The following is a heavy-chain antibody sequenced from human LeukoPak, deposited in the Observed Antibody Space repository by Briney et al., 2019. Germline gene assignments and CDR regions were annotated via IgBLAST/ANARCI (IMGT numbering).Heavy chain of an antibody. CDR1: GYTFTGYY. J-gene: IGHJ4*02. Sequence: ASVKVSCKASGYTFTGYYMHWVRQAPGQGLEWMGWINPNSGGTNYAQKFQGRVTMTRDTSISTAYMELSRLRSDDTAVYYCARMVKAAAAGTGYWGQGTLVTVSS. CDR3: ARMVKAAAAGTGY. CDR2: INPNSGGT. V-gene: IGHV1-2*02. D-gene: IGHD6-13*01.